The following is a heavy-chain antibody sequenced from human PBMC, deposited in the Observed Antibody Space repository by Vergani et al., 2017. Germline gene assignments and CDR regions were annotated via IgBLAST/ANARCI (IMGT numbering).Heavy chain of an antibody. Sequence: EVQLVESGGGLVKPGGSLRLSCAASGFTFSSYAMSWVRQAPGKGLEWVSAISGSGGSTYYADSVKGRFTISRDNSKNTLYLQMNSLRAEDTAVYYCAKSLLFVIDFWSGYEDYWGQGTLVTVSS. D-gene: IGHD3-3*01. J-gene: IGHJ4*02. CDR2: ISGSGGST. V-gene: IGHV3-23*04. CDR1: GFTFSSYA. CDR3: AKSLLFVIDFWSGYEDY.